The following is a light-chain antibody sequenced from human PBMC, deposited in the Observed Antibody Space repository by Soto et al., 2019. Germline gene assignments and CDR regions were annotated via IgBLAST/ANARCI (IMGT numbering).Light chain of an antibody. CDR1: SSDVGTYNH. CDR3: SSYTSSNTLV. CDR2: DVS. V-gene: IGLV2-14*01. J-gene: IGLJ3*02. Sequence: QSALTQPASVSGSPGQSITISCTGTSSDVGTYNHVSWYQQYPGKAPKLMIFDVSSRSSGVSKRFSGSKSGNTASLTISGLQAEHEADYYCSSYTSSNTLVFGGGTKLTVL.